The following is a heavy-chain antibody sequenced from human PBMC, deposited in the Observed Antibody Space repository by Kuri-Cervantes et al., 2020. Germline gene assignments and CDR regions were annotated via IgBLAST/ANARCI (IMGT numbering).Heavy chain of an antibody. CDR1: GFTFSDYY. Sequence: GESLKISCAASGFTFSDYYMSWIRQAPGKGLEWISGISGSGGSTYYADSVKGRFTISRDNSKNTLYLQMKSLRAEDTAVYYCAKGTQLWPEASFDYWGQGTLVTVSS. CDR2: ISGSGGST. J-gene: IGHJ4*02. CDR3: AKGTQLWPEASFDY. D-gene: IGHD5-18*01. V-gene: IGHV3-23*01.